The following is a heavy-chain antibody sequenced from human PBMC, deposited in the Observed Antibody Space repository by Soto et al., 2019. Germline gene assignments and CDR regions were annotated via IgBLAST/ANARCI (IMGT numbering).Heavy chain of an antibody. J-gene: IGHJ4*02. Sequence: EVHLLESAGGLVQPGGSLRISCAASGFIFSDSAMSWVRQAPGKGLEWVAAISGNAHATYYAASAKGRFTISRDNSKNTLYLQMDGLRVEDRARYYCVKDAPQPFSDWGRGTLVTVSS. D-gene: IGHD3-3*02. CDR3: VKDAPQPFSD. CDR2: ISGNAHAT. CDR1: GFIFSDSA. V-gene: IGHV3-23*01.